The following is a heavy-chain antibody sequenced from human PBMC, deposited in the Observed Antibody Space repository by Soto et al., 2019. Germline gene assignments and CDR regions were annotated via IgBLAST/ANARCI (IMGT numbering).Heavy chain of an antibody. CDR3: AKAKQQALYCYFGMDV. J-gene: IGHJ6*02. CDR1: GFAFNNFA. V-gene: IGHV3-23*01. CDR2: ISGSGANP. Sequence: GGSLRLSCAASGFAFNNFAMNWVRQAPGKGLEWVSTISGSGANPYYADSVRGRFTISRDNSRNTLYLQMSSLRAEDTAVYYCAKAKQQALYCYFGMDVWGQGITVTASS. D-gene: IGHD6-13*01.